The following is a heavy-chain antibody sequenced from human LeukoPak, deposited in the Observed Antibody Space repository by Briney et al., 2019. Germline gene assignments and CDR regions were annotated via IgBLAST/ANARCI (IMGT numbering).Heavy chain of an antibody. CDR3: ARDRFGQLALYGMDV. V-gene: IGHV3-48*03. D-gene: IGHD2-2*01. CDR1: GSTFSSYE. CDR2: ISSSGNTI. J-gene: IGHJ6*02. Sequence: GGSLRLSCAASGSTFSSYEMNWVRQAPGKGLEWVSYISSSGNTIYYADSVKGRFTISRDNAKNSLYLQMNSLRAEDTAVYYCARDRFGQLALYGMDVWGHGTMVTVSS.